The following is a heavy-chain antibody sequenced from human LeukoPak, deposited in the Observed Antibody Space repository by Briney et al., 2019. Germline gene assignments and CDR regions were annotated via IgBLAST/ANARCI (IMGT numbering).Heavy chain of an antibody. J-gene: IGHJ4*02. CDR1: GGSISSYY. CDR2: IYYSGST. V-gene: IGHV4-59*06. CDR3: ARTGGYYFDY. D-gene: IGHD1-1*01. Sequence: PSETLSLTCTVSGGSISSYYWSWIRQPPGKGLEWIGYIYYSGSTYYSPSLKSRVTISVETSKNHFSLTLSSVTAADTAVYYCARTGGYYFDYWGQGTLVTVSS.